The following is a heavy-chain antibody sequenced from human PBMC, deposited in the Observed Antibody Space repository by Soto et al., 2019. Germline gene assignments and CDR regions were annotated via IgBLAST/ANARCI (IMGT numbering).Heavy chain of an antibody. CDR1: GDSIISGDYY. CDR2: IYYTGGSP. CDR3: ARGHYGGNPNWFDP. J-gene: IGHJ5*02. Sequence: SETLSLTCTVSGDSIISGDYYWSWIRQTPGKGLEWIGYIYYTGGSPNYNPSLKSRVAISVDRSKNQFSLKLTTVTAADTAVYYCARGHYGGNPNWFDPWGQGTLVTVS. D-gene: IGHD4-17*01. V-gene: IGHV4-61*08.